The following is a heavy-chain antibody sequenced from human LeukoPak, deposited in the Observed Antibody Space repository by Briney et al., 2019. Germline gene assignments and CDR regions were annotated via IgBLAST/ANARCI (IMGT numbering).Heavy chain of an antibody. CDR1: GFTFSSYS. J-gene: IGHJ3*02. D-gene: IGHD3-10*01. Sequence: PGGSLRLSCAASGFTFSSYSMNWVRQAPGKGLEWVSSISSSSSYIYYADSVKGRFTISRDNAKNSLYLQMNSLRAEDTAVYYCARDGLLWFGEFLYGAFDIWGQGTMVTVSS. CDR3: ARDGLLWFGEFLYGAFDI. V-gene: IGHV3-21*01. CDR2: ISSSSSYI.